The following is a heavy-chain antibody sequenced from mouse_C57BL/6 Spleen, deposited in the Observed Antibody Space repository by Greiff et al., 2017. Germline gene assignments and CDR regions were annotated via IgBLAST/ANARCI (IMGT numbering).Heavy chain of an antibody. CDR3: ARWLLPYYFDY. D-gene: IGHD2-3*01. CDR2: IGPNSGGT. CDR1: GYTFTSYW. J-gene: IGHJ2*01. Sequence: QVQLQQPGAELVKPGASVKLSCTASGYTFTSYWMHWVKQRPGRGLEWIGRIGPNSGGTKYNEKFKSKATLTVDKPSSTAYMQRSSLTSEDSAVYYCARWLLPYYFDYWGQGTTLTVAS. V-gene: IGHV1-72*01.